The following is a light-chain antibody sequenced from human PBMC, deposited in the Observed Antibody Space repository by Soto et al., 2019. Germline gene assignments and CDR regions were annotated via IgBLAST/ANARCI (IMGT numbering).Light chain of an antibody. CDR3: QQYGRSLPIT. Sequence: EIVFTQSPATLSSFPGYRVTLSCMASQYINTRLAWYQHRPGQAPRLLVYQTSIRAAGIPARFSASGSGTDFTLTISDVQTQDFAVYYCQQYGRSLPITFGQGTRLEIK. CDR2: QTS. V-gene: IGKV3D-11*03. CDR1: QYINTR. J-gene: IGKJ5*01.